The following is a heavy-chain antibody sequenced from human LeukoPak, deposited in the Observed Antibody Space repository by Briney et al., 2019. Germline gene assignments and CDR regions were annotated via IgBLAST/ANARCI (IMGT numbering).Heavy chain of an antibody. J-gene: IGHJ4*02. Sequence: GGSLRLSCAASGFTFSSYGMHWVRQAPGKGLEWVSLLYSDGSTYYADSVKGRFTISRDNSKNTLYLQMNSLRAEDTALYYCARGSSSSGFGWGQGTLVTVSS. V-gene: IGHV3-NL1*01. D-gene: IGHD6-6*01. CDR3: ARGSSSSGFG. CDR1: GFTFSSYG. CDR2: LYSDGST.